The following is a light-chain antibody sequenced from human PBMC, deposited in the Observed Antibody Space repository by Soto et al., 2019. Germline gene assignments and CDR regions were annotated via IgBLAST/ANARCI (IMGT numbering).Light chain of an antibody. J-gene: IGLJ3*02. CDR1: SSDIGSYNY. CDR2: EVR. CDR3: CAYAGSGTVV. V-gene: IGLV2-14*01. Sequence: QSALTQPASVSGSPGQSITISCTGTSSDIGSYNYVAWYQQFPGKTPKLIIYEVRNRPSGVSFRFSGSKSGNTASLTISGLQAEDEADYYCCAYAGSGTVVFGGGTKLTVL.